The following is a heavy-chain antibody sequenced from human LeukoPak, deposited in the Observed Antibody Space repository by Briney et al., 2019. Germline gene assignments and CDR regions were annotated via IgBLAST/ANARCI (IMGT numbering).Heavy chain of an antibody. CDR3: AKESRAYSYGQFYYFGN. Sequence: PGGSLRLSCAASGFTFSGYGMHWVRQAPGKGLEWVAVISYDGTKTYYADSVKGQFTISRDNSKNTLNLQMNSLRAEDTAVYYCAKESRAYSYGQFYYFGNWGQGTLVTVSS. D-gene: IGHD5-18*01. CDR2: ISYDGTKT. V-gene: IGHV3-30*18. CDR1: GFTFSGYG. J-gene: IGHJ4*02.